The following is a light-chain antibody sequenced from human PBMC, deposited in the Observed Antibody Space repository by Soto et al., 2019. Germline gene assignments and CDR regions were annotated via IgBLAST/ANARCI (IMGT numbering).Light chain of an antibody. J-gene: IGLJ3*02. CDR2: ENN. CDR1: SSNIGNNY. V-gene: IGLV1-51*02. CDR3: GAWDGSLSAGV. Sequence: QSVLTQPPSVSAAPGQKVTISCSGSSSNIGNNYVSWYQQLPGTAPKLLLSENNKRPSGIPDRFSGSKSGTLATLGITGLQTGDEADYYCGAWDGSLSAGVFGGGTKVTVL.